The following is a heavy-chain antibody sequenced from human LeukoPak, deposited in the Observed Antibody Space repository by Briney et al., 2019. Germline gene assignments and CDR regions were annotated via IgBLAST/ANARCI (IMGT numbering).Heavy chain of an antibody. D-gene: IGHD6-19*01. Sequence: GGSLRLSCAASGFTFSSYAMSWVRQAPGKGLEWVSAISGSGGSTYYADSVKGRFTISRDNSKNTLYLQVNSLRAEDTAVYYCAKGYSSGWYISFDYWGQGTLVTVSS. CDR3: AKGYSSGWYISFDY. CDR2: ISGSGGST. V-gene: IGHV3-23*01. J-gene: IGHJ4*02. CDR1: GFTFSSYA.